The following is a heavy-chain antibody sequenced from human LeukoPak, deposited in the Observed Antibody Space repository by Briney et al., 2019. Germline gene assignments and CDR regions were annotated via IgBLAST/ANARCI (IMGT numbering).Heavy chain of an antibody. CDR3: ARAGGGYDR. CDR2: IYDRVST. Sequence: SETLSLTCTVSGGSISSSSYYWSWIRQPPGKGLEWIGYIYDRVSTNYNPSLKSRVNMSVDRSKNQLSLKLSSVTAADTAVYYCARAGGGYDRWGQGTLVTVSS. J-gene: IGHJ5*02. CDR1: GGSISSSSYY. V-gene: IGHV4-61*01. D-gene: IGHD5-12*01.